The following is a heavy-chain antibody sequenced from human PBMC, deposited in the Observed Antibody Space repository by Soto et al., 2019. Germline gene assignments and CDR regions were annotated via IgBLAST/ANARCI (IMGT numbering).Heavy chain of an antibody. J-gene: IGHJ6*02. D-gene: IGHD2-15*01. CDR3: ARGSSEDYYYYGMDV. Sequence: SETLSLTCTVSGGSISSGDYYWSWIRQPPGKGLEWIGYIYYSGSTYYNPSLKSRVTILVDTSKNQFSLKLSSVTAADTAVYYCARGSSEDYYYYGMDVWGQGTTVTVSS. CDR1: GGSISSGDYY. CDR2: IYYSGST. V-gene: IGHV4-30-4*01.